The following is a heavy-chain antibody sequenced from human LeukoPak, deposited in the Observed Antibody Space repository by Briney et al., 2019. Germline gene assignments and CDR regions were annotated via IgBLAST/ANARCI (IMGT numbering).Heavy chain of an antibody. CDR1: GFTFSSYA. V-gene: IGHV3-30-3*01. Sequence: GGSLRLSCAASGFTFSSYAMHWVRQAPGKGLEWVAVISYDGSNKYYADSVKGRFTISRDNAKNSLYLQMNSLRAEDTAVYYCARDPGGNDSRGYWGQGTLVTVSS. CDR2: ISYDGSNK. CDR3: ARDPGGNDSRGY. J-gene: IGHJ4*02. D-gene: IGHD5-12*01.